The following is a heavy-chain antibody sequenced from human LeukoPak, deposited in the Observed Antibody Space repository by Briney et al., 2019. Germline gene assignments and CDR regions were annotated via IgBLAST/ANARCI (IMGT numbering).Heavy chain of an antibody. CDR2: TSYDGSNK. Sequence: PGGSLRLSCAATGFTFSSLSMHWVRQAPGKGLEWVAVTSYDGSNKYYADSVKGRFTISRDNSKNTLYLQMNSLRTEDTAVYYCAKGRVGANGYYYYGMDVWGQGTTVTVSS. D-gene: IGHD1-26*01. V-gene: IGHV3-30*18. CDR3: AKGRVGANGYYYYGMDV. CDR1: GFTFSSLS. J-gene: IGHJ6*02.